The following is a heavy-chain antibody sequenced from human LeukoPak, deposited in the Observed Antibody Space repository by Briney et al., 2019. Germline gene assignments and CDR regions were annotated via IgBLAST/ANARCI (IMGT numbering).Heavy chain of an antibody. J-gene: IGHJ5*02. CDR1: GYTFTGYY. CDR3: ARDSGSYYRWFDP. Sequence: ASVKVSCKASGYTFTGYYMHWVRQAPGQGLEWMGWINPNSGGTNYAQKFQGRVSMTRDTSISTAYMELSRLRSDDTAVYYCARDSGSYYRWFDPWGQGTLVTVSS. V-gene: IGHV1-2*02. CDR2: INPNSGGT. D-gene: IGHD1-26*01.